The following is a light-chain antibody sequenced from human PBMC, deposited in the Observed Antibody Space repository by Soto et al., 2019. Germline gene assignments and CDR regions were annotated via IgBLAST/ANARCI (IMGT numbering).Light chain of an antibody. CDR1: QSVSSRS. J-gene: IGKJ1*01. Sequence: EIVLTQSPGTLSLSPGERATLSCRASQSVSSRSLAWYQQKPGQAPRLLIYGTSSRATAIPDRFSGSGSGTDFTLTISRLEPEDFAVYYCQQYISSAWTFGQGTKVEI. CDR3: QQYISSAWT. V-gene: IGKV3-20*01. CDR2: GTS.